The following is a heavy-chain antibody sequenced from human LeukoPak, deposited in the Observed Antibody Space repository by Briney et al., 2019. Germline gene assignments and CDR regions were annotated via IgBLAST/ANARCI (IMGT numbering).Heavy chain of an antibody. CDR2: ISYDGSNK. Sequence: GGSLRLSCAASGFTFSSYAMHWVRQAPGKGLEWVAVISYDGSNKYYADSVKGRFTISRDNSKNTLYLQMNSLRAEDTAVYYCARGVSGWYYFDYWSQGTLVTVSS. V-gene: IGHV3-30-3*01. CDR1: GFTFSSYA. J-gene: IGHJ4*02. D-gene: IGHD6-19*01. CDR3: ARGVSGWYYFDY.